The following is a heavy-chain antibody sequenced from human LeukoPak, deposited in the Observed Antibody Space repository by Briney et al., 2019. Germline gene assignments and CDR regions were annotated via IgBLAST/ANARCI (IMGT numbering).Heavy chain of an antibody. CDR3: AKDLRGSGWSPFDY. J-gene: IGHJ4*02. V-gene: IGHV3-30*18. CDR2: ISYDGSNK. CDR1: GFTFSSYG. D-gene: IGHD6-19*01. Sequence: GRPLRLSCAASGFTFSSYGMHWVRQAPGKGLEWVAVISYDGSNKYYADSVKGRFTISRDNSKNTLYLQMNSLRAEDTAVYYCAKDLRGSGWSPFDYWGQGTLDTVSS.